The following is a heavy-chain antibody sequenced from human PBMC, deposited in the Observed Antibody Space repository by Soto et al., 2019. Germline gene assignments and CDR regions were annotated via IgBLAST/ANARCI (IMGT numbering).Heavy chain of an antibody. CDR3: AGGGLAVEVAAALDS. CDR2: VNPSGGHT. J-gene: IGHJ4*02. D-gene: IGHD2-21*02. CDR1: GDTFTDYY. V-gene: IGHV1-46*01. Sequence: QVQLMQSGAEVKKPGASVKVSCKASGDTFTDYYIHWVRQAPGQGLEWMGTVNPSGGHTTYAQHFMGRVNMTRDTSTSPLFMEMTTLASDDTAVYYWAGGGLAVEVAAALDSWGQGTLVTVSS.